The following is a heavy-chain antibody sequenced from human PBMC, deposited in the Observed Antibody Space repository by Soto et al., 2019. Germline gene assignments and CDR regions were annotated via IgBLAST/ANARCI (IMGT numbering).Heavy chain of an antibody. Sequence: KGLQWVSYISSSSTTIYYADSVEGRFTISRDDAKTSLYLQMNSLRAEDTAVYYCARVIENAGYSSGWLFPHWGHGTLVTGSP. J-gene: IGHJ1*01. CDR2: ISSSSTTI. CDR3: ARVIENAGYSSGWLFPH. D-gene: IGHD6-19*01. V-gene: IGHV3-48*01.